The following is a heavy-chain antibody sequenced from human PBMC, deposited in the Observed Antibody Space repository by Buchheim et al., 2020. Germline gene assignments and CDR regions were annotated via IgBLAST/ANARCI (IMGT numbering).Heavy chain of an antibody. CDR3: ARGKYSSSWYSY. D-gene: IGHD6-13*01. CDR1: GGSFSGYY. Sequence: QVQLQQWGAGLLKPSETLSLTCAVYGGSFSGYYWSWIRQPPGKGLEWIGEINHSGRTNYNPSLKSRGTITVDTSKNQFSLKLSSVTAADTAVYYCARGKYSSSWYSYWGQGTL. V-gene: IGHV4-34*01. J-gene: IGHJ4*02. CDR2: INHSGRT.